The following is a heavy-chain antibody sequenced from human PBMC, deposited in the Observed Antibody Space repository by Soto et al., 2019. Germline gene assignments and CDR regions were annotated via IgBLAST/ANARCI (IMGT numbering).Heavy chain of an antibody. V-gene: IGHV4-34*01. CDR1: VGSFSGYY. CDR2: INHSGST. CDR3: ARGALITMVRGVIGWFDP. J-gene: IGHJ5*02. Sequence: LSLTCAVYVGSFSGYYWSWIRQPPGKGLEWIGEINHSGSTNYNPSLKSRVTISVDTSKNQFSLKLSSVTAADTAVYYCARGALITMVRGVIGWFDPWGQGTLVTVSS. D-gene: IGHD3-10*01.